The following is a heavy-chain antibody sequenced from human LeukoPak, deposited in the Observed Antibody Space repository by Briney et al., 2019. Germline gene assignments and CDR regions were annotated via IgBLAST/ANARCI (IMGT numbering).Heavy chain of an antibody. CDR2: ISWNSGSI. Sequence: GGSLRLSCAASGFTFDDYAMHWVRQAPGKGLEWVSGISWNSGSIGYADSVKGRFTISRDNAKNSLYLQMNRLRAEDMALYYCAKDPVAKFCSGGSCYSGSFDYWGQGTLVTVSS. CDR3: AKDPVAKFCSGGSCYSGSFDY. D-gene: IGHD2-15*01. V-gene: IGHV3-9*03. CDR1: GFTFDDYA. J-gene: IGHJ4*02.